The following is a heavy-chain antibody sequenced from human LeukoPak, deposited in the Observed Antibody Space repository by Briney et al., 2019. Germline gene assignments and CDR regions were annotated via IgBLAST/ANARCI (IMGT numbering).Heavy chain of an antibody. V-gene: IGHV3-23*01. D-gene: IGHD3-22*01. CDR3: AREAYYYASSTYVYYFDS. J-gene: IGHJ4*02. CDR1: GFTFSSYA. Sequence: GGSLRLSCAASGFTFSSYAMSWVRQAPGKGLEWVSAISGSGGSTYYADSVKGRFTISRDNSKNTLYLQMNSLRAEDTAVYYCAREAYYYASSTYVYYFDSWGQGTLVTVSS. CDR2: ISGSGGST.